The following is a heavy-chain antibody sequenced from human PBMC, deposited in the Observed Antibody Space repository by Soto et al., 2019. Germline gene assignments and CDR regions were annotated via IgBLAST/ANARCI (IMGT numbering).Heavy chain of an antibody. CDR2: ISGSDGKT. CDR1: GFSFGSYA. J-gene: IGHJ3*02. D-gene: IGHD3-22*01. Sequence: GGSLRLSCAASGFSFGSYALSWVRQAPGKGLEWVSTISGSDGKTFYADSVKGRFSISRDTSKNTLYLQMNSLRAEDTAVYYCGGVGGGGYYDSSGYVDAFDIWGQGTMVTVS. V-gene: IGHV3-23*01. CDR3: GGVGGGGYYDSSGYVDAFDI.